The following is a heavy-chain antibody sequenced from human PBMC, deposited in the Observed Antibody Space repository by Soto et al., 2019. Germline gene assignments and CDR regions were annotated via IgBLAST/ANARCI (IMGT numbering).Heavy chain of an antibody. CDR3: AKGGYSGYDLGPEYLAI. CDR1: GGSITSDY. V-gene: IGHV4-59*01. CDR2: ISYNGVTTEPT. Sequence: QVQLQESGPGLVKPSETLSLSCTVSGGSITSDYWTWIRQPPGKGLEWIGYISYNGVTTEPTNYIPTLKSRVTISGDASKSQFSLKLTSVTAADTAVYYCAKGGYSGYDLGPEYLAIWGQGTLVTVSS. J-gene: IGHJ4*02. D-gene: IGHD5-12*01.